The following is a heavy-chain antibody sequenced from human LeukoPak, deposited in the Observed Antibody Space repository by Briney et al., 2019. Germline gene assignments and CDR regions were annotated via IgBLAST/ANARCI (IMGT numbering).Heavy chain of an antibody. CDR1: GFGFRNYG. CDR2: ISYDGRDK. D-gene: IGHD3-9*01. Sequence: PGRSLRLSCAASGFGFRNYGMHWVRQAPGKGLEWVAVISYDGRDKFYADSVKGRFTISRDNSKNTLYLQMNSLRAEDTAVYYCAKDGGAALRYFDWLPLKPTLYYYGMDVWGQGTTVTVSS. V-gene: IGHV3-30*18. J-gene: IGHJ6*02. CDR3: AKDGGAALRYFDWLPLKPTLYYYGMDV.